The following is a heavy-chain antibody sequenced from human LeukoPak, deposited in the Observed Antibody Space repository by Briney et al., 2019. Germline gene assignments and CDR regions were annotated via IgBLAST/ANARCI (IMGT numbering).Heavy chain of an antibody. CDR1: GFTVSSNY. V-gene: IGHV3-53*05. CDR3: AREAGGYSYGQRRAYYYYYMDV. Sequence: GGSLRLSCAASGFTVSSNYMSWVRQAPGKGLEWVSVIYSGGSTYYADSVKGRFTISRDNSKNTLYLQMNSLRAEDTAVYYCAREAGGYSYGQRRAYYYYYMDVWGKGTTVTVSS. J-gene: IGHJ6*03. CDR2: IYSGGST. D-gene: IGHD5-18*01.